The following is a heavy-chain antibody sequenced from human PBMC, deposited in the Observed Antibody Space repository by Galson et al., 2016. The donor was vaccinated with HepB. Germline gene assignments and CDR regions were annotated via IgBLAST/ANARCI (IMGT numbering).Heavy chain of an antibody. V-gene: IGHV3-33*01. CDR2: IWYDGSNK. D-gene: IGHD4-17*01. Sequence: SLRLSCAASGFTFTNHGMHWVRQAPGKGLEWVALIWYDGSNKFYADAVKGRFTISRDNSKNTLHLQMNSLRAEDTAVYFVARGDYVTSSYFDLWGRGTLVTVSS. CDR3: ARGDYVTSSYFDL. J-gene: IGHJ2*01. CDR1: GFTFTNHG.